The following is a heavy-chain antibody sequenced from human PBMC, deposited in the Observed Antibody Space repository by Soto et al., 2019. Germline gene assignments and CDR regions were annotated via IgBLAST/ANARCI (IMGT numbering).Heavy chain of an antibody. D-gene: IGHD5-12*01. CDR3: AKDGSGYDRRRDYQNWCDP. Sequence: EVQLLESGGGLVQPGGSLRLSCAASGFTFSSYAMSWVRQAPGKGLEWVSPISGSGGSTYYADSVKGRFTISRDNSKNTLYLQMNSLRAEDTAVYYCAKDGSGYDRRRDYQNWCDPWGQGTLVTVSS. J-gene: IGHJ5*02. CDR1: GFTFSSYA. V-gene: IGHV3-23*01. CDR2: ISGSGGST.